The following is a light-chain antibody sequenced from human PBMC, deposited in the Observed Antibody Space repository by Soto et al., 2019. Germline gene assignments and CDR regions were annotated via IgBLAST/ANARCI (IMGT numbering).Light chain of an antibody. CDR2: DVN. CDR3: SSYTSSSTLVV. J-gene: IGLJ2*01. V-gene: IGLV2-14*01. CDR1: SSDVGGYNY. Sequence: QSALTQPVSVSGSPGQTITISCTGTSSDVGGYNYVSWYQQHPGKAPKLMIYDVNNRPSGVSNRFSGSKSGNTASLTISGLQAEDEADYYCSSYTSSSTLVVFGGGTKLTVL.